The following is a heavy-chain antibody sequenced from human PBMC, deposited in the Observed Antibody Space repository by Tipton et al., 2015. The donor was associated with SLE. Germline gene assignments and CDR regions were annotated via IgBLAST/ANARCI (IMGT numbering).Heavy chain of an antibody. D-gene: IGHD6-13*01. CDR3: ARDRGWDSNDPGVAFDI. J-gene: IGHJ3*02. Sequence: TLSLTCTVSGGSISSGSYYWSWIRQPAGTGLEWIGYIYNSGNSHPDYNPSLKSRVTISVDTSKNQVSLKLSSVTAAETAVYYCARDRGWDSNDPGVAFDIGGQGTMVTVAS. CDR1: GGSISSGSYY. V-gene: IGHV4-61*09. CDR2: IYNSGNSHP.